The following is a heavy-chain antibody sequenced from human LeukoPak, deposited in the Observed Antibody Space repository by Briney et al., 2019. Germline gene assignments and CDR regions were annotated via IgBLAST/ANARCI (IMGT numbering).Heavy chain of an antibody. J-gene: IGHJ4*02. CDR2: IAWDDDK. D-gene: IGHD6-19*01. Sequence: GSGPSLVKPTQTLTLTCTFPGFSLSTIGMCVSWIRQPPVKTLEWLARIAWDDDKYYSTSLKTRLTISKDTSKNQVVLTMTNMDPVDAATYYCARILPKSSGWSFFDYWGQGTLVPVSA. CDR3: ARILPKSSGWSFFDY. V-gene: IGHV2-70*11. CDR1: GFSLSTIGMC.